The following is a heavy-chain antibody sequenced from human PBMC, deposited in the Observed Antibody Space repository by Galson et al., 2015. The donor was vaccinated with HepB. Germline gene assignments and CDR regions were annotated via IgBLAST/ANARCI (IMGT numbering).Heavy chain of an antibody. CDR2: IRQDGSEK. Sequence: SLRLSCAASGFTFSNNWMSWVRQAPGKGLEWVANIRQDGSEKYYVDSVKGRLSISRDNAKNSLFLQMNSLRAEDTAVYYCARGRRFRSGGDCLDFWGQGTLVTVSS. CDR3: ARGRRFRSGGDCLDF. CDR1: GFTFSNNW. V-gene: IGHV3-7*01. J-gene: IGHJ4*02. D-gene: IGHD2-21*02.